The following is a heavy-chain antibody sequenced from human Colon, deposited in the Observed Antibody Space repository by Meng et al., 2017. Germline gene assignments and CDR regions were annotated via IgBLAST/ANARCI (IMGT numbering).Heavy chain of an antibody. D-gene: IGHD1-1*01. Sequence: GGSLRLSCAASGFTFSTYAMTWVRQAPGKGLECVSIITNTGDRTYYADSVKGRLTISRENSKNTLYLQMNSLRAEDTAIYYCAQNWNMDSWGQGTLVTVSS. CDR3: AQNWNMDS. V-gene: IGHV3-23*01. CDR2: ITNTGDRT. J-gene: IGHJ4*02. CDR1: GFTFSTYA.